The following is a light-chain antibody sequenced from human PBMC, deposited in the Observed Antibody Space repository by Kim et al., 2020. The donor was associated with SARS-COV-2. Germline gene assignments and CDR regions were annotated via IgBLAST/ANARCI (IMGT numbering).Light chain of an antibody. V-gene: IGLV3-19*01. CDR3: NSRDSSGNHHVV. Sequence: SSELTQDPAVSVALGQTVRITCQGDSLRSYYASWYQQKPGRAPVLVIYGKNNRPSGIPDRFSGSSSGNTASLTITGAQAEDEADYYCNSRDSSGNHHVVFGGGTQLTVL. J-gene: IGLJ2*01. CDR1: SLRSYY. CDR2: GKN.